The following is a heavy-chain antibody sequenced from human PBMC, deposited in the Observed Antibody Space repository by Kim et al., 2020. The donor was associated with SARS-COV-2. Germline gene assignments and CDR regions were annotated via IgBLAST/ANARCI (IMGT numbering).Heavy chain of an antibody. J-gene: IGHJ6*02. CDR1: GGTFNSHT. Sequence: SVKVSCKASGGTFNSHTISWVRQAPGQGLEWMGRIIPVLIMSNYAQKFQGRVTITADKSTSTVYMELSSLRSEDTAVYYCARGALDENLIYGMDVWGQG. V-gene: IGHV1-69*10. CDR3: ARGALDENLIYGMDV. CDR2: IIPVLIMS. D-gene: IGHD3-9*01.